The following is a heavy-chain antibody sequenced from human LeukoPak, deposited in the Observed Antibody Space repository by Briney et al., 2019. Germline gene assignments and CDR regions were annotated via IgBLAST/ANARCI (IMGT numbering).Heavy chain of an antibody. D-gene: IGHD2-2*01. CDR3: SGQRDIVEVTAARRFLDFDY. J-gene: IGHJ4*02. Sequence: ASVRVSCTASGYTFTSYYMHRVREAPGQGGGWMGVINPSGGSTSYAQKFQGRVTMTRDTSTSTVYMGLSSLRSEATGVYFCSGQRDIVEVTAARRFLDFDYWGQGTLVTVSS. V-gene: IGHV1-46*03. CDR2: INPSGGST. CDR1: GYTFTSYY.